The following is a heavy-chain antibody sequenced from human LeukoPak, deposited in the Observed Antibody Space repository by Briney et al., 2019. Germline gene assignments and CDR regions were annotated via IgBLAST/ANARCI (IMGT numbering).Heavy chain of an antibody. CDR2: IYHSGST. CDR3: ARDGLNTMVRGKIRYCYMDV. CDR1: GGSISNYY. Sequence: SETLSLTCTVSGGSISNYYWSWIRQPPGKGLEWIGYIYHSGSTSYNPSLKSRVTISVDTSKNQFSLKLNSVTAADTAVYYCARDGLNTMVRGKIRYCYMDVWGKGTTVTISS. V-gene: IGHV4-59*12. J-gene: IGHJ6*03. D-gene: IGHD3-10*01.